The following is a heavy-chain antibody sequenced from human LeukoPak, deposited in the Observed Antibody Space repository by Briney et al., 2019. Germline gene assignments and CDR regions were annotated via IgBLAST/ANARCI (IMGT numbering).Heavy chain of an antibody. CDR2: FDPEDGET. Sequence: GASVKVSCKVSGYTLTGLSMHWVRQAPGKGLEWMGGFDPEDGETIYAQKFQGRVTMTEDTSTDTAYMELSSLRSEDTAVYYCATDLHCSSTSCPFDYWGQGTLVTVSS. D-gene: IGHD2-2*01. CDR3: ATDLHCSSTSCPFDY. J-gene: IGHJ4*02. V-gene: IGHV1-24*01. CDR1: GYTLTGLS.